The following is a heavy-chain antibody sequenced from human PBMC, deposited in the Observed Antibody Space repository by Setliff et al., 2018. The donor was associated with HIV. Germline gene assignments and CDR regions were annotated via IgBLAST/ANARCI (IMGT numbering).Heavy chain of an antibody. CDR1: GGSISSSHYY. V-gene: IGHV4-39*07. CDR2: VYYYGST. Sequence: PSETLSLTCTVSGGSISSSHYYWGWIRQPPGKGLQWIGSVYYYGSTYYKSSLKSRVTISLDGTKNQFSLKLSSVTAADTAVYYCARGSLDSSGYHAYFDHWGQGTLVTVSS. CDR3: ARGSLDSSGYHAYFDH. J-gene: IGHJ4*02. D-gene: IGHD3-22*01.